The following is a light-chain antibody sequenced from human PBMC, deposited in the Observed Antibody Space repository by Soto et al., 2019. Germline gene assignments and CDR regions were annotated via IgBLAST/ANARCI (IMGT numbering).Light chain of an antibody. Sequence: EIVMTQSPATLSVSPGERATFSCRASQSVSSNLAWYQQKPGQAPRLLIYGASIRATGIPARFSGSGSGTEFTLTISTLQSEDFAVYYCQQYNSWPLTFGGGTKVEIK. J-gene: IGKJ4*01. CDR3: QQYNSWPLT. V-gene: IGKV3-15*01. CDR2: GAS. CDR1: QSVSSN.